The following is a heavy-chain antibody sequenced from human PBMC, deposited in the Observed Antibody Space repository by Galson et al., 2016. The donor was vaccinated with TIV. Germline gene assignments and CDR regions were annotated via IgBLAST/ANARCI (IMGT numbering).Heavy chain of an antibody. Sequence: SVKVSCKASGGTSNSYAFSWVRQAPGQGLEWMGGIIPMVPAKYGQNFQDRVPFTVHESTNKAYMELSSLRSEDTAVYFCACKPYLDLRTNHFDFWGQGTQGNVSS. D-gene: IGHD3-10*01. CDR3: ACKPYLDLRTNHFDF. J-gene: IGHJ4*02. V-gene: IGHV1-69*13. CDR1: GGTSNSYA. CDR2: IIPMVPA.